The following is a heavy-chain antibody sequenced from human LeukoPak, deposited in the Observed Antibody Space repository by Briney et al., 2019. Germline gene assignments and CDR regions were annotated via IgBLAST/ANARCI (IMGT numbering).Heavy chain of an antibody. CDR3: ARGRFSDFWSGLGGGYYYYYMDV. V-gene: IGHV4-61*02. D-gene: IGHD3-3*01. Sequence: SETLSLTCTVSGGSISSGSYYWSWIRQPAGKGLEWIGRIYTSGSTNYNPSLKSRVTISVDTSKNQFSLKLSSVTAADTAVYYCARGRFSDFWSGLGGGYYYYYMDVWGKGTTVTVSS. CDR2: IYTSGST. J-gene: IGHJ6*03. CDR1: GGSISSGSYY.